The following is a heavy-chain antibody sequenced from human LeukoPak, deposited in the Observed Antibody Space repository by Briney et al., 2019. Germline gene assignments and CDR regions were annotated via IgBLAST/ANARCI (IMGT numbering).Heavy chain of an antibody. CDR3: ARLIGHGGYSYGYSDY. Sequence: PGGSLRLSCTASGFTFGDYAMSWFRQAPGKGLEWVSGINWNGGSTGYADSVKGRFTISRDNAKNSLYLQMNSLRAEDTALYYCARLIGHGGYSYGYSDYWGQGTLVTVSS. CDR1: GFTFGDYA. CDR2: INWNGGST. D-gene: IGHD5-18*01. J-gene: IGHJ4*02. V-gene: IGHV3-20*04.